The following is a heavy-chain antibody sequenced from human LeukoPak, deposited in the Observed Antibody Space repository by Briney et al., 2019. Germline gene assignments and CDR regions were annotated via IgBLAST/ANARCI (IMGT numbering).Heavy chain of an antibody. CDR2: IYYTGST. J-gene: IGHJ2*01. CDR1: GGSISTYY. V-gene: IGHV4-59*08. CDR3: ARREDFWYFDL. Sequence: SETLSLTCTLSGGSISTYYWSWIRQPPGKGLEWSGYIYYTGSTNYNPSLKSRVTFSVDTSKNHFSLKLISVTAADTAVYYCARREDFWYFDLWGRGTLVTVSS.